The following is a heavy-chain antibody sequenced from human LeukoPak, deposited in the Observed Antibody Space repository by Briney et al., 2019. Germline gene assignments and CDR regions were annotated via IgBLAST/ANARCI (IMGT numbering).Heavy chain of an antibody. Sequence: GGSLRLSCAASGFTFSSYAMSWVRQAPGKGLEWVSAISGSGGSTYHADSVKGRFTISRDNSKNTLYLQMNSLRAEDTALYYCARRFCSSTSCYEGLDQWGQGTLVTVSS. CDR1: GFTFSSYA. CDR3: ARRFCSSTSCYEGLDQ. D-gene: IGHD2-2*01. J-gene: IGHJ4*02. V-gene: IGHV3-23*01. CDR2: ISGSGGST.